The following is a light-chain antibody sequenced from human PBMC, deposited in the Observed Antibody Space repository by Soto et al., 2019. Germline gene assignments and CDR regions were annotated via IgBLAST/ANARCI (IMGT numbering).Light chain of an antibody. J-gene: IGLJ3*02. CDR1: SSNIGSST. CDR2: STH. CDR3: AAWDDSLNGWV. Sequence: QSVLTQPPSASGIPGQRVTISCSGSSSNIGSSTVNWYQQLPGTAPSLLIFSTHQRPSGVPDRFSGSKSDTSASLAISGLQSEDEADYYCAAWDDSLNGWVFGGGTKLTVL. V-gene: IGLV1-44*01.